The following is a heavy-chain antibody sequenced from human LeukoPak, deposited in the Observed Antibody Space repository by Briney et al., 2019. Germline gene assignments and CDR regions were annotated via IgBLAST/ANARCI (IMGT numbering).Heavy chain of an antibody. J-gene: IGHJ6*02. CDR3: ARDGMRGMGPYCSSTSCYTSYYYYGMDV. CDR1: GYTFTSYG. D-gene: IGHD2-2*02. V-gene: IGHV1-18*01. Sequence: ASVKASCKASGYTFTSYGISWVRQAPGQGLEWMGWISAYNGNTNYAQKLQGRVTMTTDTSTSTAYMELRSLRSDDTAVYYCARDGMRGMGPYCSSTSCYTSYYYYGMDVWGQGTTVTVSS. CDR2: ISAYNGNT.